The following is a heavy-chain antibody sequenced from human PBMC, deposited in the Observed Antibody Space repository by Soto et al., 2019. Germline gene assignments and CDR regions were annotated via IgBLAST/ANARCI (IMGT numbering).Heavy chain of an antibody. CDR1: GYSFSTYW. CDR2: IYPSDSDT. Sequence: PGESLKISCRVFGYSFSTYWIGWVRQMPGKGLEWMGIIYPSDSDTRYSPSFQGQVTISADKSISTAYLQWSSLKASDTAIYYCARHYYMDVWGKGTTVTVSS. V-gene: IGHV5-51*01. J-gene: IGHJ6*03. CDR3: ARHYYMDV.